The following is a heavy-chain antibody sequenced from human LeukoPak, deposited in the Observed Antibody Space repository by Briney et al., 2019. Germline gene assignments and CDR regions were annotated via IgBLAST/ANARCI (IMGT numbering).Heavy chain of an antibody. V-gene: IGHV3-7*01. Sequence: SGGSLRLSCAASGFTFSKYWMSWVRQAPGKGLEWVANIKQDGSEIYYVDSVKGRFTISRDNAKNSLYLQMNSLRAEDTAVYYCVRDTYGPSDYCGQGSLVTVSS. J-gene: IGHJ4*02. CDR2: IKQDGSEI. CDR1: GFTFSKYW. D-gene: IGHD3-10*01. CDR3: VRDTYGPSDY.